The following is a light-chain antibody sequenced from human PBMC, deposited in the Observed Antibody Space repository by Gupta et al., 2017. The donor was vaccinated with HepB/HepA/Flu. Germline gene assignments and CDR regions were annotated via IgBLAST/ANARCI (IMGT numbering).Light chain of an antibody. CDR3: QQYDSLTWT. Sequence: IELTQSSGTLSLSPGERATLSCRTSQSVTDSQLAWYQQKPGQAPRLLIYAVSIRATGVPDRVSGSGSGTDFTLTISRLEPEDFAVYYCQQYDSLTWTFGPGTKVEIK. J-gene: IGKJ1*01. CDR2: AVS. V-gene: IGKV3-20*01. CDR1: QSVTDSQ.